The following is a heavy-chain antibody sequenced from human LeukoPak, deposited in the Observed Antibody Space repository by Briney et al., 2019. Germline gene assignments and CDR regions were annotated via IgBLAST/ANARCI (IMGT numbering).Heavy chain of an antibody. D-gene: IGHD3-10*01. V-gene: IGHV3-30*18. J-gene: IGHJ4*02. Sequence: PGGSLRLSCAASGFTFSSYGMHWVRQAPGKGLEWVALISYDGGNKCYADSVEGRFTISRDNSKNTLYLQMNSLSAEDTAVYYCANENYFGSGSYADYWGQGTLVTVSS. CDR1: GFTFSSYG. CDR3: ANENYFGSGSYADY. CDR2: ISYDGGNK.